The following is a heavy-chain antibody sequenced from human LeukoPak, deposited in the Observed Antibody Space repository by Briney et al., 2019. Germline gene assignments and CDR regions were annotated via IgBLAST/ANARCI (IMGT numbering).Heavy chain of an antibody. V-gene: IGHV1-69*13. D-gene: IGHD3-3*01. CDR2: IIPIFGTA. Sequence: SVQVSCKASGGTFSSYAISWVRQAPGQGLKWMGGIIPIFGTANYAQKFQGRVTITADESTSTAYMELSSLRSEEAAVYYCARASITIFGAYYYFDYWGPGTLVTVSS. J-gene: IGHJ4*02. CDR1: GGTFSSYA. CDR3: ARASITIFGAYYYFDY.